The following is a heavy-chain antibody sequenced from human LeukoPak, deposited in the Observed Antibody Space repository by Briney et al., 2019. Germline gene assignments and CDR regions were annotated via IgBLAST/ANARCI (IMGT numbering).Heavy chain of an antibody. J-gene: IGHJ4*02. D-gene: IGHD5-24*01. CDR1: GATFSRSA. Sequence: SVKVSCKASGATFSRSAVAWVREAPGQELEWMGGTIPIFGTPNYPQKFQGRVTIAADESTNTAYMELTNLSSDDTAVYFCARPTDGYNYGPLEYWGRGTLVTVSS. V-gene: IGHV1-69*01. CDR3: ARPTDGYNYGPLEY. CDR2: TIPIFGTP.